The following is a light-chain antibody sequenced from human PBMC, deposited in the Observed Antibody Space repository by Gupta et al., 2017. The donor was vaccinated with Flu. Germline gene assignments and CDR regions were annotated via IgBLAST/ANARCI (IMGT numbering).Light chain of an antibody. CDR1: QTINNW. V-gene: IGKV1-5*03. CDR3: QQYNSFSYT. CDR2: AAS. J-gene: IGKJ2*01. Sequence: PSTLSASVGDSVTITCRASQTINNWLAWYQQKPGKAPKLLLYAASTLESGVPSRFSGSGSGTEFTLTITSLQPDDFATYYCQQYNSFSYTFGQGTKLEIK.